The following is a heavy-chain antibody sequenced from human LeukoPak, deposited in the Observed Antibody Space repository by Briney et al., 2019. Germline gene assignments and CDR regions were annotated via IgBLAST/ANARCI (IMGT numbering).Heavy chain of an antibody. CDR3: ARHDYYYMDV. CDR1: GYILTNNW. CDR2: IYPGDSDT. Sequence: PGESLKISCKISGYILTNNWIGWVRQVPGKGLEWMGIIYPGDSDTRYSPSFQGQVTISADKSISTAYLQWSSLKASDTAMYYCARHDYYYMDVWGKGTTVTVSS. V-gene: IGHV5-51*01. J-gene: IGHJ6*03.